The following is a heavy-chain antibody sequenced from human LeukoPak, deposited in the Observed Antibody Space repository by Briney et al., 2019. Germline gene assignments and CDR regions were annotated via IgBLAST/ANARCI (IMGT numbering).Heavy chain of an antibody. D-gene: IGHD6-13*01. V-gene: IGHV3-30*03. CDR3: ASGAEYKLWGRRIAASHY. CDR2: ISYDGSIK. J-gene: IGHJ4*02. Sequence: GGSLRLSCAASRFIFDDYTMHWVRQAPGKGLEWVTFISYDGSIKYYGDSVKGRFTISRDNSKNTLYLQMNSLRAEDTAVYYCASGAEYKLWGRRIAASHYWGQGTLVIVSS. CDR1: RFIFDDYT.